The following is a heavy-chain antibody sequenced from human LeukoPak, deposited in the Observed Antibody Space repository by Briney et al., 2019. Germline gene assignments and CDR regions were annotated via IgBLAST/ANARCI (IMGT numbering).Heavy chain of an antibody. D-gene: IGHD6-19*01. CDR3: ARVSDSSGWYSYYYYMDV. CDR2: INHSGST. J-gene: IGHJ6*03. CDR1: GGSFSGYY. V-gene: IGHV4-34*01. Sequence: SETLSLTCAVYGGSFSGYYWSWIRQPPGKGLEWIGEINHSGSTNYNPSLKSRVTISVDTSKNQFSLKLSSVTAADTAVYYCARVSDSSGWYSYYYYMDVWGKGTTVTVSS.